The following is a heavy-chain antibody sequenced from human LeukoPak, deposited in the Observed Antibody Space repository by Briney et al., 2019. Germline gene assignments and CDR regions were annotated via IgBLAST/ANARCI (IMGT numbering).Heavy chain of an antibody. J-gene: IGHJ4*02. Sequence: GGSLRLSCAGSGFTFSTYWMHWVRQAPGGGLVWVSGINTDGSTTSYADSVKGRFSISRDKSKSTLYLQMNSLRAEDTAVYYCAKGAYDYIEIAYFDYWGQGSLVTVSS. CDR3: AKGAYDYIEIAYFDY. CDR1: GFTFSTYW. V-gene: IGHV3-74*01. CDR2: INTDGSTT. D-gene: IGHD5-12*01.